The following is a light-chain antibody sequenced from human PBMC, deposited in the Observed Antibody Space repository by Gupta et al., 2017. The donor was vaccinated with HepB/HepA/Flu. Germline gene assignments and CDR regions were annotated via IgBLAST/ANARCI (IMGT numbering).Light chain of an antibody. CDR1: QNVKNNY. J-gene: IGKJ5*01. Sequence: EVVLTQSPDTLASSPGERATLSCRASQNVKNNYLAWYQQKPGQAPRLLIYGASTRATDIPNRFSGSGSGTDFTLTISGLETEDFAVYSCQQYGSASITFGQGTRLEIK. CDR3: QQYGSASIT. V-gene: IGKV3-20*01. CDR2: GAS.